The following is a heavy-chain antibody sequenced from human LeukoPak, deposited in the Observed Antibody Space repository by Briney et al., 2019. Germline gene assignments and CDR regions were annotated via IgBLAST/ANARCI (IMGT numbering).Heavy chain of an antibody. Sequence: HPGGSLRLSCAASGFTFSTYAMNWVRQAPGKGLEWVSAISPIGSRTYYADSVKGHFTISRDNSKNTLYLQMNSLRAGDTAIYYCAKASTVLKPIDSWGQGTLVTVSS. CDR3: AKASTVLKPIDS. CDR1: GFTFSTYA. D-gene: IGHD1-14*01. CDR2: ISPIGSRT. V-gene: IGHV3-23*01. J-gene: IGHJ4*02.